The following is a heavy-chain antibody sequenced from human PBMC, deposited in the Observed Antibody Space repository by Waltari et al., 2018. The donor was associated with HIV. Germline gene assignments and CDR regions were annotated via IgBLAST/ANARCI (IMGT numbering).Heavy chain of an antibody. CDR1: GASISSGDYY. D-gene: IGHD3-3*01. J-gene: IGHJ4*02. V-gene: IGHV4-30-4*01. CDR2: IYYSGGT. Sequence: QVQLQESGPGLVKPSQTLSLTCTVSGASISSGDYYWSWIRQPPGKGLEWIGYIYYSGGTYSNPSPQSRVTVSVDTSKSHCSLKLSSVTAADTAVYYCARAPVPYDFWSGYPYYFDFWGQGTLVTVSS. CDR3: ARAPVPYDFWSGYPYYFDF.